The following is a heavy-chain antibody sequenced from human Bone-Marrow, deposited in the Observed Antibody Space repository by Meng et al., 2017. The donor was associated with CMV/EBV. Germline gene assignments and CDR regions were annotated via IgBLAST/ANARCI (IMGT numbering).Heavy chain of an antibody. CDR2: IRSKAYGGTT. J-gene: IGHJ4*02. D-gene: IGHD2-2*03. CDR1: GFTFGDYA. Sequence: GGSLRLSCTASGFTFGDYAMSWVRQAPGKGLEWVGFIRSKAYGGTTEYAASVKGRFTISRDDSKSIAYLQMNSLKTEDTAVYYCTRDSLGLGMYYFDYWGQGTRVTGSS. V-gene: IGHV3-49*04. CDR3: TRDSLGLGMYYFDY.